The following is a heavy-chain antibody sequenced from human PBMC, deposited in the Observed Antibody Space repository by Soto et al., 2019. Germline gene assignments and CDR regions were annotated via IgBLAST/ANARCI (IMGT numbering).Heavy chain of an antibody. D-gene: IGHD1-7*01. CDR3: AREGLELTSDY. Sequence: GGSLRLSCAASGFTFSSYSMNWVRQAPGKGLEWVSSISSSSSYIYYSDSVKGRFTISGDNAKNSLYLQLNSMRAEDTAVYYCAREGLELTSDYWGQGTLVTVS. CDR2: ISSSSSYI. CDR1: GFTFSSYS. J-gene: IGHJ4*02. V-gene: IGHV3-21*01.